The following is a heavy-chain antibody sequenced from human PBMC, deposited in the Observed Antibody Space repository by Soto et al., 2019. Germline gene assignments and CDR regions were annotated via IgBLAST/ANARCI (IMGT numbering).Heavy chain of an antibody. J-gene: IGHJ3*02. V-gene: IGHV5-51*01. CDR1: GYTFTTYW. CDR3: ARLGVGGKTYDAFDI. D-gene: IGHD3-3*01. Sequence: GESLKISCQGSGYTFTTYWIGWVRQMPGKGLECMGIIYPGDSDTRYSPSFQGQVTISADKSISTAYLQWSSLKAPDTAMYYCARLGVGGKTYDAFDIGGQGTVVTVSS. CDR2: IYPGDSDT.